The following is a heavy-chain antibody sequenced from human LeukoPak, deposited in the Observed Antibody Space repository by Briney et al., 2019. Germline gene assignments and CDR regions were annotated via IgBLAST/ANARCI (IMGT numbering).Heavy chain of an antibody. Sequence: GGSLRLSCAASGFSFSTYAMNWVRQAPGKGLEWVSSIRGSDGSTYYADSVKGRFDIARDNSKNTLYLQMNSLRAEDTAVYYCAKDVYGDYGGLDYWGQGTLVTVSS. CDR1: GFSFSTYA. D-gene: IGHD4-17*01. V-gene: IGHV3-23*01. CDR2: IRGSDGST. J-gene: IGHJ4*02. CDR3: AKDVYGDYGGLDY.